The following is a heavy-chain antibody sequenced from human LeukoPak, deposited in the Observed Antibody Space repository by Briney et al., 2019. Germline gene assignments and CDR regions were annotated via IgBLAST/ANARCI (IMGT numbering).Heavy chain of an antibody. CDR2: IRGGGDNA. J-gene: IGHJ4*02. CDR3: AKVGSDWYFDY. Sequence: GGSLRLSCAASGFTFSTYGMTWVRQAPGKGLEWVSAIRGGGDNAHYADSVKGRFTISRDNSKNTLYLHMNSLRAEDTAAYYCAKVGSDWYFDYWGQGTLVTVS. CDR1: GFTFSTYG. D-gene: IGHD6-19*01. V-gene: IGHV3-23*01.